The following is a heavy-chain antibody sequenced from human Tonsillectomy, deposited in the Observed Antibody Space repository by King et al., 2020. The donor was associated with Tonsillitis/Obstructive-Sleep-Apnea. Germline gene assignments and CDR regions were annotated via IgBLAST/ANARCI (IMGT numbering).Heavy chain of an antibody. D-gene: IGHD6-13*01. CDR1: GYTLTELS. V-gene: IGHV1-24*01. CDR2: FDPEDGET. J-gene: IGHJ6*03. CDR3: ATLTAAGTGSNYMDV. Sequence: VQLVQSGAEVKKPGASVKVSCKVSGYTLTELSMHWVRHAPGKGLEWMGGFDPEDGETIYAQKFQGRVTMTEDTSTATAYIELSSLRYEDTAVYYCATLTAAGTGSNYMDVWGKGTTVTVSS.